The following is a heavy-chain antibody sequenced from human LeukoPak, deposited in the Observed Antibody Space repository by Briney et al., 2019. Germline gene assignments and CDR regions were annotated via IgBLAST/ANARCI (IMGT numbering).Heavy chain of an antibody. CDR1: GGSFSGYY. Sequence: KASETLSLTCAVYGGSFSGYYWSWIRQPPGKGLEWIGEINHSGSTNYNPPLKSRVTISVDTSKNQFSLKLSSVTAADTAVYYCARTARGDAFDIWGQGTMVTVSS. V-gene: IGHV4-34*01. CDR2: INHSGST. J-gene: IGHJ3*02. CDR3: ARTARGDAFDI.